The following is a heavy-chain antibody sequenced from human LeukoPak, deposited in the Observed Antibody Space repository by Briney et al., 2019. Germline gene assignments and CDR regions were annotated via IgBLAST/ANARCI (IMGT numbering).Heavy chain of an antibody. CDR3: ARGGIVGSAFDY. V-gene: IGHV5-51*01. CDR1: GYSFSSYW. J-gene: IGHJ4*02. Sequence: GESLKISCQGSGYSFSSYWIGWVRQMPGKGVEGMGIIYPGDSDTRYSPSFQGQVTISADNFISTAYLQWSSLKASNTAMYYCARGGIVGSAFDYWGQGTLVTVSS. CDR2: IYPGDSDT. D-gene: IGHD1-26*01.